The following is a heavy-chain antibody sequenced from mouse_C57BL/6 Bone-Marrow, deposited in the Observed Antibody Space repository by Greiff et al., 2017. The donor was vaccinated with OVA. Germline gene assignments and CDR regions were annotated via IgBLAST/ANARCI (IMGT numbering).Heavy chain of an antibody. CDR3: ARDYYGSSCDY. V-gene: IGHV1-19*01. J-gene: IGHJ2*01. Sequence: EVQLQQSGPVLVKPGASVKMSCKASGYTFTDYYMNWVKQSHGKSLEWIGVINPYNGGTSYNQKFKGKATLTVDKSSSTAYMELNSLTSEDSAVYYCARDYYGSSCDYWGQGTTLTVSA. D-gene: IGHD1-1*01. CDR1: GYTFTDYY. CDR2: INPYNGGT.